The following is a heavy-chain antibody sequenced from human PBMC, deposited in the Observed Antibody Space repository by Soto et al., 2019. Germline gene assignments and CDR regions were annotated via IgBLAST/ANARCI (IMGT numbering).Heavy chain of an antibody. CDR3: ARGVGSSPPRY. CDR1: GGSISVYY. D-gene: IGHD3-9*01. V-gene: IGHV4-59*01. CDR2: VYDNGRP. Sequence: SETLSLTCTISGGSISVYYWSWIRQSPRQGLEWIGYVYDNGRPYYSPSLKSRVTISADTSKNQISLKLTSATAADTAVYYCARGVGSSPPRYWGRGTLVTAPQ. J-gene: IGHJ4*02.